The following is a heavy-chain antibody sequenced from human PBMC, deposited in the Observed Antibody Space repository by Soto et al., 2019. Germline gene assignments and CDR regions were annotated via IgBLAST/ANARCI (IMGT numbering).Heavy chain of an antibody. V-gene: IGHV3-30*18. Sequence: GGSLRLSCAASGFSFSSYGMHWLRQAAGKGLEWVAVISYDGSNKYYADSVRGRFTISRDNSKNTLYLQMNSLRPEDTAVFYCAKERMEQYQLLPFFDYWGQGTLV. J-gene: IGHJ4*02. D-gene: IGHD2-2*01. CDR1: GFSFSSYG. CDR2: ISYDGSNK. CDR3: AKERMEQYQLLPFFDY.